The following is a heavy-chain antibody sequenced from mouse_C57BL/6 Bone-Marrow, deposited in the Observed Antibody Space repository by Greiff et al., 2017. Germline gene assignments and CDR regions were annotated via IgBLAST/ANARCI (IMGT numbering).Heavy chain of an antibody. CDR3: NWEYFDY. CDR2: IDPSDSYT. D-gene: IGHD4-1*01. Sequence: QVQLQQPGAELVMPGASVKLSCKASGYTFTSYWLHWVKQRPGQGLEWIGEIDPSDSYTNYNQKFKGKSTLTVDKSSSTAYMQLSSLTSEDSAVYYWNWEYFDYWGQGTTLTVSS. V-gene: IGHV1-69*01. J-gene: IGHJ2*01. CDR1: GYTFTSYW.